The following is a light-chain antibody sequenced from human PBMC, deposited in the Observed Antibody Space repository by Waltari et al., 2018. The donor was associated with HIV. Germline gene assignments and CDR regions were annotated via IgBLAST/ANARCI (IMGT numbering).Light chain of an antibody. CDR3: QQRSNWPL. V-gene: IGKV3-11*01. CDR1: QSVRSY. J-gene: IGKJ4*01. CDR2: DAS. Sequence: EIVLTQSPATLSLSPGERAPLSCRASQSVRSYLAWYQQKPGQAPRLLIYDASNRATGIPARFSGSGSGTDFTLTISSLEPEDFAVYYCQQRSNWPLFGGGTKVEIK.